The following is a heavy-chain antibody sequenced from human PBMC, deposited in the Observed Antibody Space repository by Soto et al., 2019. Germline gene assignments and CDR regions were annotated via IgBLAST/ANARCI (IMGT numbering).Heavy chain of an antibody. CDR1: GFTFTNYW. Sequence: EVQLVQSGGGSVQPGGSLRLSCAASGFTFTNYWMHWVRQVPGKGLVWVSRIDGVGTGTSYSDSVRGRFTISRDNAENTLYLQMNSLRAEDTAVYYGTTVFEYWGQGTPVTVSS. J-gene: IGHJ4*02. CDR2: IDGVGTGT. V-gene: IGHV3-74*01. CDR3: TTVFEY.